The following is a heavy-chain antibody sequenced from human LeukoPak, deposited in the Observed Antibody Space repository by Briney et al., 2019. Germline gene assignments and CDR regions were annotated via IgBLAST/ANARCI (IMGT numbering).Heavy chain of an antibody. V-gene: IGHV4-59*05. D-gene: IGHD5-12*01. CDR2: IFDSGST. CDR3: ATHSRSGSGGSENAFEI. J-gene: IGHJ3*02. Sequence: SETLSLTCTVSGGSISSYYWSWVRQPPGKGLEWIGHIFDSGSTHYNPSLKSRVTISVDTSKNQFSLNLNSVTAADTAVYYCATHSRSGSGGSENAFEIWGQGAMVSVSS. CDR1: GGSISSYY.